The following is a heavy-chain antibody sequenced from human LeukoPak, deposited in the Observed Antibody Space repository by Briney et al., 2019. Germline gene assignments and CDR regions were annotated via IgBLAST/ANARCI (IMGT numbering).Heavy chain of an antibody. CDR1: GRSFSGYY. V-gene: IGHV4-34*01. D-gene: IGHD3-10*01. Sequence: SETPSLTCAVYGRSFSGYYWSWIRQPPGKGLEWIGEINHSGSTNYNPSLKSRVTISVDTSKNQFSLKLSSVTAADTAVYYCARTKVRGRFDYWGQGTLATVSS. CDR2: INHSGST. CDR3: ARTKVRGRFDY. J-gene: IGHJ4*02.